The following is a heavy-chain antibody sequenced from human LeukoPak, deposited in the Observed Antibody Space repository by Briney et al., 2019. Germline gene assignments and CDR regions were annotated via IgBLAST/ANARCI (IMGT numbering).Heavy chain of an antibody. CDR3: ARDGYSSSYYYYGMDV. D-gene: IGHD6-13*01. CDR1: GYTFTSYG. Sequence: GASVKVSCKASGYTFTSYGISWVRQAPGQGLEWMGWISAYNGNTNYAQKLQGRVTMTTDTSTSTAYMELGSLRSDDTAVYYCARDGYSSSYYYYGMDVWGQGTTVTVSS. J-gene: IGHJ6*02. CDR2: ISAYNGNT. V-gene: IGHV1-18*01.